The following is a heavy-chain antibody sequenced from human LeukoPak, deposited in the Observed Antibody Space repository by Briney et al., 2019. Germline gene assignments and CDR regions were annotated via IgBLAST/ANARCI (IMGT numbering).Heavy chain of an antibody. V-gene: IGHV4-30-2*01. J-gene: IGHJ2*01. CDR1: GGSISSGGYS. Sequence: KASETLFLTCAVSGGSISSGGYSWSWIRQPPGKGLEWVGYISHSGSTYYKPSLKSRVTISVDRSKNQFSLELTSVTAAGTAVYYCARYSSTWPYWYFDLWGRGTLVTVSS. CDR3: ARYSSTWPYWYFDL. D-gene: IGHD6-13*01. CDR2: ISHSGST.